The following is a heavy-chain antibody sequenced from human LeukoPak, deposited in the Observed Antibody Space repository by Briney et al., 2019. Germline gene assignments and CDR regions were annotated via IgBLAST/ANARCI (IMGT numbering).Heavy chain of an antibody. J-gene: IGHJ4*02. CDR3: ARGGIQLWLADY. CDR1: GFTFSRYG. V-gene: IGHV3-7*04. Sequence: PGGSLRLSCAASGFTFSRYGMNWVRQAPGKGLEWVANIKQDGSEKYYVDSVKGRFTISRDNAKNSLYLQMNSLRAEDTAVYYCARGGIQLWLADYWGQGTLVTVSS. CDR2: IKQDGSEK. D-gene: IGHD5-18*01.